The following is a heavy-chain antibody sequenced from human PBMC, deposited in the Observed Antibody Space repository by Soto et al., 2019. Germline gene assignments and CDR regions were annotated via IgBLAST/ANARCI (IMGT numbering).Heavy chain of an antibody. Sequence: SXTLSLTCTVSGGSISSSSYYWGWIRQPPGKGLEWIGSIYYSGSTYYNPSLKSRVTISVDTSKNQFSLKLSSVTAADTAVYYCARRVLRYFDWFDYWGQGTLVTVSS. CDR1: GGSISSSSYY. D-gene: IGHD3-9*01. CDR3: ARRVLRYFDWFDY. V-gene: IGHV4-39*01. J-gene: IGHJ5*01. CDR2: IYYSGST.